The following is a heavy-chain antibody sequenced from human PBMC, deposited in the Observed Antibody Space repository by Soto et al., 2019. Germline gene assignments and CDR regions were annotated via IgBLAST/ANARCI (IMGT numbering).Heavy chain of an antibody. CDR1: GFTFSSYA. Sequence: GGSLRLSCATSGFTFSSYAMSWVRQAPGKGLEWVSAISGSGGSTYYADSVKGRFTISRDNSKNTLYLQMNSLRAEDTAVYYCAKDFHYDSSEVEYFDYWGQGTLVTVSS. CDR2: ISGSGGST. CDR3: AKDFHYDSSEVEYFDY. J-gene: IGHJ4*02. D-gene: IGHD3-22*01. V-gene: IGHV3-23*01.